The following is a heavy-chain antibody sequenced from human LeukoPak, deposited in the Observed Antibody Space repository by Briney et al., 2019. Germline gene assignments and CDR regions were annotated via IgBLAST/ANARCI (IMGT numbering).Heavy chain of an antibody. CDR1: GFTFSSYA. V-gene: IGHV3-23*01. CDR2: ISGSGGST. J-gene: IGHJ3*02. CDR3: AKDRDIVVVPAALDAFDI. D-gene: IGHD2-2*01. Sequence: GGSLRLSCAASGFTFSSYAMSWVRQAPGKGLEWVSAISGSGGSTYYADSVKGRFTISRDNSKNTLYLQMNSLRAEDTAVHYCAKDRDIVVVPAALDAFDIWGQGTMVTVSS.